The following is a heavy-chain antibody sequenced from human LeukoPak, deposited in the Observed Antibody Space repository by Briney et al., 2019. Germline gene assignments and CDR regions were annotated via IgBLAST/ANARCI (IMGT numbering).Heavy chain of an antibody. V-gene: IGHV1-2*06. CDR1: GYSFTGHH. CDR2: INPNNGAT. J-gene: IGHJ4*02. Sequence: ASVKVSCKTSGYSFTGHHIHWVRQAPGQGLEWMGRINPNNGATDYAQKFQGRVTMTRDTSIITAHMELTRLTSDDTAVYYCTRDLLPPGVASFDFDSWGQGSLVTVSS. D-gene: IGHD5-12*01. CDR3: TRDLLPPGVASFDFDS.